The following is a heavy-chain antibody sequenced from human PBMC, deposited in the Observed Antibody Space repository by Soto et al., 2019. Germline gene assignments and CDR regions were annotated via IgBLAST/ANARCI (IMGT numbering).Heavy chain of an antibody. J-gene: IGHJ4*02. CDR2: IKQDGSEK. CDR3: ARDGGFYFDY. V-gene: IGHV3-7*01. CDR1: GFTFSDYW. D-gene: IGHD3-10*01. Sequence: EVHLVESGGGLVQPGGSLRLSCAASGFTFSDYWMSWVRQAPGKGLEWVANIKQDGSEKYFVDSVKGRFTTSRDNAKNSLYLQMNCLRAEDTAVYYCARDGGFYFDYWGQGTLVTVSS.